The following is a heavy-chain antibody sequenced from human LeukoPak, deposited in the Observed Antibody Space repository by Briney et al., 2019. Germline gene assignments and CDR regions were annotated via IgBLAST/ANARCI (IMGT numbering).Heavy chain of an antibody. D-gene: IGHD2-21*02. CDR2: TYYRSKWYS. CDR3: ARGWGLPN. Sequence: SQTLSLTCAVSGDSVSHNNTIWNWIRQSPSRGLEWLGKTYYRSKWYSDYADSVKRRITINSDTSKNHFSLQLNSVTPEDTAVYYCARGWGLPNWGQGTLVTVSS. V-gene: IGHV6-1*01. J-gene: IGHJ4*02. CDR1: GDSVSHNNTI.